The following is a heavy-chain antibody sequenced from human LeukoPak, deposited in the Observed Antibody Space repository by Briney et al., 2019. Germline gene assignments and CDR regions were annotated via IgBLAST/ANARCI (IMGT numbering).Heavy chain of an antibody. Sequence: GESLKISCKGSGYSFTSYWIGWVRQMPGKGLEWMGIIYPGDSDTRYSPSFQGQVTISADKSISTAYLQWSSLKASDTAMYYCARHGLGYCSSTSCYSLAFDIWGQGTMATVSS. CDR3: ARHGLGYCSSTSCYSLAFDI. V-gene: IGHV5-51*01. J-gene: IGHJ3*02. D-gene: IGHD2-2*01. CDR1: GYSFTSYW. CDR2: IYPGDSDT.